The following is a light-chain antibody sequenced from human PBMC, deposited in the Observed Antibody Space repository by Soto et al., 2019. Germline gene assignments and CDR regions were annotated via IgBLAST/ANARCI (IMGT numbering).Light chain of an antibody. CDR2: AAS. J-gene: IGKJ1*01. V-gene: IGKV1-39*01. CDR3: QQSYSTPPT. Sequence: DIQMTQSPSSLSASVGDRVTMTCRASQNISNYLNWYQQKPGKAPKLLIYAASSLQSGVPSRFSGSGSGTDFTVIINSLQPEDFATYYCQQSYSTPPTFGQGTKVEIK. CDR1: QNISNY.